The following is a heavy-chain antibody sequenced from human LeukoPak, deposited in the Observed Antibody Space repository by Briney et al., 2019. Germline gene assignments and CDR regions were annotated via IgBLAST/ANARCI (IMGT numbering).Heavy chain of an antibody. CDR3: ARHRSSWLIDY. J-gene: IGHJ4*02. V-gene: IGHV3-23*01. CDR1: GFTFSSYA. CDR2: ISGSGGST. Sequence: GGSLRLSCAASGFTFSSYAMNWVRQAPGKGLEWVSAISGSGGSTYYADSVKGRFTISRDNSKNTLYLQMNSLRAEDTAVYYCARHRSSWLIDYWGQGTLVTVSS. D-gene: IGHD6-6*01.